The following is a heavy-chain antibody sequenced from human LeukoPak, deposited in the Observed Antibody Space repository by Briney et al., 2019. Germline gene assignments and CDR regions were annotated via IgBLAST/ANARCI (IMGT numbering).Heavy chain of an antibody. Sequence: APVRVSSTASRGTFTTYAISWVRQAPGHRVEWRGRIIPILGIANYGQKFQGRVTITADKSTSTAYMELSSLSSEDTAVYYCARDPDYGGNSAFDSWGQGALVTVSS. D-gene: IGHD4-23*01. V-gene: IGHV1-69*04. J-gene: IGHJ4*02. CDR1: RGTFTTYA. CDR3: ARDPDYGGNSAFDS. CDR2: IIPILGIA.